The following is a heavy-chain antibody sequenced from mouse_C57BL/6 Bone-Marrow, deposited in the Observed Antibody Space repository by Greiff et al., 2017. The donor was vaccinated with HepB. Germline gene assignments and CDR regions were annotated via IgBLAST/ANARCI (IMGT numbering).Heavy chain of an antibody. CDR2: IYPRSGNT. Sequence: VQLQQSGAELARPGASVKLSCKASGYTFTSYGISWVKQRTGQGLEWIGEIYPRSGNTYYNEKFKGKATLTADKSSSTAYLELRSLTSEDSAVYFCARGQGRGYFDYWGQGTTLTVSS. CDR1: GYTFTSYG. CDR3: ARGQGRGYFDY. V-gene: IGHV1-81*01. D-gene: IGHD3-3*01. J-gene: IGHJ2*01.